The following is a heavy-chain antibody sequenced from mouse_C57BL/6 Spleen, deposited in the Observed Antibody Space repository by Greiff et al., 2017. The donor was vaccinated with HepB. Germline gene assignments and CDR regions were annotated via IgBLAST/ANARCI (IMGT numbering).Heavy chain of an antibody. CDR1: GYTFTDYN. J-gene: IGHJ4*01. V-gene: IGHV1-22*01. CDR2: INPNNGGT. Sequence: EVQLQESGPELVKPGASVKMSCKASGYTFTDYNMHWVKQSHGKSLEWIGYINPNNGGTSYNQKFKGKATLTVNKSSSTAYMELRSLTSEDSAVYYCAGSYYAMDYWGQGTSVTVSS. D-gene: IGHD1-1*02. CDR3: AGSYYAMDY.